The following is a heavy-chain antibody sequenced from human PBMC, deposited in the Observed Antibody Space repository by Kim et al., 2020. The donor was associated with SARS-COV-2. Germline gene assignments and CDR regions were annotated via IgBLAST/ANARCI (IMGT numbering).Heavy chain of an antibody. D-gene: IGHD1-1*01. V-gene: IGHV5-10-1*01. Sequence: RPSFQGHVTISVDKSIRTAYLQWSSLKASDTAMYYCARLQPAKYLSGLDVWGQGTTVTVSS. J-gene: IGHJ6*02. CDR3: ARLQPAKYLSGLDV.